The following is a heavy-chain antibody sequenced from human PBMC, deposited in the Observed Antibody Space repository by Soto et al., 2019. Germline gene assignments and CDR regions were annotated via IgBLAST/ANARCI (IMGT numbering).Heavy chain of an antibody. CDR2: ISYDGSNK. CDR3: ANNFGGGFDY. D-gene: IGHD2-15*01. Sequence: PWGSLRVSCASSVFTFSIYAMHWVRQAPGKGLEWVAVISYDGSNKYYADSVKGRFTISRDNSKNTLYLQMNSLRAEDTAVYYCANNFGGGFDYWGQGTMVTVSS. CDR1: VFTFSIYA. J-gene: IGHJ4*02. V-gene: IGHV3-30-3*01.